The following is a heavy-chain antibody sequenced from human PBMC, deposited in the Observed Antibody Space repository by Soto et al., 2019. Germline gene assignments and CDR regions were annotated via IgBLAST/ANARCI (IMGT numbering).Heavy chain of an antibody. D-gene: IGHD3-10*01. J-gene: IGHJ5*02. CDR3: ATVLRGVVNWFDP. Sequence: ASVKVSCKTSGDTFTNFGLSWVRQAPGQGLEWMGWIATYNSNRNYAQKFQGRLTLTTDTSTSTAYMELKSLRYDDTAVYYCATVLRGVVNWFDPWGQGTLVTVSS. V-gene: IGHV1-18*01. CDR2: IATYNSNR. CDR1: GDTFTNFG.